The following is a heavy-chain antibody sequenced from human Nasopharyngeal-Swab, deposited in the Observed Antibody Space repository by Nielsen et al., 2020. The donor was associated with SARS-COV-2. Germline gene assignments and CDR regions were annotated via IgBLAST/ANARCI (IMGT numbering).Heavy chain of an antibody. CDR1: GFTFSDYY. D-gene: IGHD6-13*01. CDR2: ISSSGNTI. Sequence: GESLKISCAASGFTFSDYYMSWIRQAPGKGLEWLSYISSSGNTIYYADSVKGRFTISRDNAKNSLYLQMNSVRAEDTAVYYCAREVGAAAEFDYWGQGTLVTVSS. V-gene: IGHV3-11*01. CDR3: AREVGAAAEFDY. J-gene: IGHJ4*02.